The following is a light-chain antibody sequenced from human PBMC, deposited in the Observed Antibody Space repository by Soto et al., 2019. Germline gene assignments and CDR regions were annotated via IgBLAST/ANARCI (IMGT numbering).Light chain of an antibody. Sequence: EIVMTQSPDSLAVSLGERATINCKSSQSVLSSSNNKNFLAWYQQKPGQSPKLLIYWASTRESGVPDRFSGSGSGTDFTLTISSLQAEDVAVYYCQQYYSIPYTFGQGTKLEI. J-gene: IGKJ2*01. CDR1: QSVLSSSNNKNF. CDR3: QQYYSIPYT. V-gene: IGKV4-1*01. CDR2: WAS.